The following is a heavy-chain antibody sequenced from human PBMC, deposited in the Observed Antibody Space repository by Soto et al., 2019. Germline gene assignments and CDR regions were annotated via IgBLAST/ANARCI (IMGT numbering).Heavy chain of an antibody. Sequence: GGSLRLSCAASGFTFSSYAMSWVRQAPGKGLEWVSAISGSGGSTYYADSVKGRFTISRDNSKNTLYLQMNSLRAEDTAVYYCAKGRRGVGSSSWYWFDPWGQGTLVTVSS. V-gene: IGHV3-23*01. CDR2: ISGSGGST. CDR1: GFTFSSYA. CDR3: AKGRRGVGSSSWYWFDP. D-gene: IGHD6-13*01. J-gene: IGHJ5*02.